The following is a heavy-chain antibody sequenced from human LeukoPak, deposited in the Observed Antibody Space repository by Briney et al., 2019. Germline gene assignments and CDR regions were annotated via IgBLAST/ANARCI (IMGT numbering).Heavy chain of an antibody. CDR2: ISYDGSNK. CDR1: GFTFSSYA. CDR3: ARDGREAVAGTFDY. V-gene: IGHV3-30*04. Sequence: GGSLRLSCAASGFTFSSYAMHWVRQAPGKGLEWEAVISYDGSNKYYADSVKGRFTISRDNSKNTLYLQMNSLRAEDTAVYYCARDGREAVAGTFDYWGQGTLVTVSS. J-gene: IGHJ4*02. D-gene: IGHD6-19*01.